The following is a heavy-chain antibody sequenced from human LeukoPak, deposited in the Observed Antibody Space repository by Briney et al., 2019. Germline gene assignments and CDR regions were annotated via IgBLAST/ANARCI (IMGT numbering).Heavy chain of an antibody. J-gene: IGHJ4*02. Sequence: SETLSLTCNVSGGSISSYYWSWIRQPPGKGLEWIGYIYYSGSTSYNPSLKSRVTISLDTSKNQFSLKLSSVTAADTAVYYCARLDYGDYGHYWGQGTLVTVSS. CDR1: GGSISSYY. D-gene: IGHD4-17*01. CDR2: IYYSGST. CDR3: ARLDYGDYGHY. V-gene: IGHV4-59*08.